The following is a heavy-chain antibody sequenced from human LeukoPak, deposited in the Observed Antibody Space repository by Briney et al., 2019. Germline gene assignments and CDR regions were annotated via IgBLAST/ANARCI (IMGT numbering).Heavy chain of an antibody. CDR2: IWYGGSNK. CDR1: GFTFSSYG. CDR3: AKSDYPIVGATSMDY. D-gene: IGHD1-26*01. V-gene: IGHV3-33*06. Sequence: GRSLRLSCAASGFTFSSYGMHWVRQAPGKGLEWVAVIWYGGSNKYYADSVKGRFTISRDNSKNTLYLQMNSLRAEDTAVYYCAKSDYPIVGATSMDYWGQGTLVTVSS. J-gene: IGHJ4*02.